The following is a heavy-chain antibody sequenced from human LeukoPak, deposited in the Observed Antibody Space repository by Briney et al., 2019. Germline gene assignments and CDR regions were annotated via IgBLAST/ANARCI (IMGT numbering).Heavy chain of an antibody. D-gene: IGHD2-15*01. CDR3: ARAVAYCGGGSCLKGAFDI. Sequence: SETLSLTCTVSGGSISSYYWSWIRQPAGKGLEWIGRIYTSGSTNYNPSLKSRVTMSVDTSKNQFSLKLSSVTAADTAVYHCARAVAYCGGGSCLKGAFDIWGQGTMVTVSS. CDR1: GGSISSYY. V-gene: IGHV4-4*07. CDR2: IYTSGST. J-gene: IGHJ3*02.